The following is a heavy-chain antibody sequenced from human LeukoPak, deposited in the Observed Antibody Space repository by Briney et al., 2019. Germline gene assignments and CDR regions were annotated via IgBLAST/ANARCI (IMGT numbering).Heavy chain of an antibody. J-gene: IGHJ4*02. Sequence: SETLSLTCTVSGGSISSSRYYWGWIRQPPGKGLEWIGTIYYNGTTYYNPSLKSRVTISVDTSKNQFSLKLSSVTAADTAVYYCAREKRYCSSTSRHNEIDYWGQGTLSPSPQ. CDR1: GGSISSSRYY. V-gene: IGHV4-39*02. CDR3: AREKRYCSSTSRHNEIDY. D-gene: IGHD2-2*01. CDR2: IYYNGTT.